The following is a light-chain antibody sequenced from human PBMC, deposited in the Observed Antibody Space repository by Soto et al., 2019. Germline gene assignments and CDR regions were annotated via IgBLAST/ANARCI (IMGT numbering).Light chain of an antibody. Sequence: QSVLAQPPSVSGSPGQSVTISCTGTSSDVGKYDRVSWYQQPPGTAPRLIMYEVTNRPSGVPARFSGSKSGNTASLTISGLQAEGEADYFCSSYTSASRYVFGAGTKVTVL. J-gene: IGLJ1*01. CDR2: EVT. CDR3: SSYTSASRYV. CDR1: SSDVGKYDR. V-gene: IGLV2-18*02.